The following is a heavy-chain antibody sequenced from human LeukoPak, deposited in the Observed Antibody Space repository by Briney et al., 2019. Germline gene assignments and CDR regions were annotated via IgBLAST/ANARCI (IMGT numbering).Heavy chain of an antibody. Sequence: SETLSLTCTVSGGSISSYYWSWIRQPPGKGLEWIGYIYYSGSTNYNPSLKSRVTISVDTSKNQFSLKLSSVTAADTAVYYCARDGVDKEDWFDPWGQGTLVTVSS. D-gene: IGHD2-15*01. CDR1: GGSISSYY. CDR2: IYYSGST. V-gene: IGHV4-59*12. CDR3: ARDGVDKEDWFDP. J-gene: IGHJ5*02.